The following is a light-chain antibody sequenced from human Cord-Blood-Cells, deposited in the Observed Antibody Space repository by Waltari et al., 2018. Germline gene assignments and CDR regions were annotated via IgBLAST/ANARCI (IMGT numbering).Light chain of an antibody. J-gene: IGKJ4*01. V-gene: IGKV1-39*01. CDR3: QQSYSTPALT. CDR2: AAS. CDR1: QSISSY. Sequence: IQLTLTPSPLSTSVRASVQRTCRASQSISSYVNWYQQKPGKAPKLLIYAASSLQSGVPSRFSGSGSGTDFTLTISSLQPEDFATYYCQQSYSTPALTFGGGTKVEIK.